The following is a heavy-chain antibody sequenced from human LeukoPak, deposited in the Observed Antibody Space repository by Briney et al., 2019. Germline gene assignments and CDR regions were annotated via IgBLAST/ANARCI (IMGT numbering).Heavy chain of an antibody. CDR3: ARERGTLAVAGDAVDI. V-gene: IGHV1-2*02. CDR2: INPNSGGT. J-gene: IGHJ3*02. CDR1: GYTFTSYY. Sequence: ASVKVSCKASGYTFTSYYMHWVRQAPGQGLEWMGWINPNSGGTNYAQKFQGRVTMTRDTSISTAYMELSRLRSDDTAVYYCARERGTLAVAGDAVDIWGQGTMVTVSS. D-gene: IGHD6-19*01.